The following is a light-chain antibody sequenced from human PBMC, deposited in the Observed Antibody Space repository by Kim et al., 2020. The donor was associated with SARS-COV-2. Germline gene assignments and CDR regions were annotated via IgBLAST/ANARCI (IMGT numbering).Light chain of an antibody. CDR3: CSYAGSSAV. V-gene: IGLV2-11*01. CDR2: DVS. J-gene: IGLJ2*01. CDR1: SSDVGGYNY. Sequence: PGQSVTISCTGTSSDVGGYNYVSWYQQHPGKAPKLMIYDVSKRPSGVPDRFSGSKSGNTASLTIAGLQAEDEADYYCCSYAGSSAVFGGGTKLTVL.